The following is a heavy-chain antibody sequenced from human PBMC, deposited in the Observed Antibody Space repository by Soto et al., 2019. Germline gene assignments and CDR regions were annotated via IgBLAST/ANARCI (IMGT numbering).Heavy chain of an antibody. V-gene: IGHV5-51*01. Sequence: GDSLKISWHCSGYSFPSYCIGWVRQMPGKGLEGMGVIYPGDADTRRTPSLQGQVTISADKSTRTAYLKCSTMKAPDTGMYHCRRPEESRSAFADFAIWRQGKRATV. CDR1: GYSFPSYC. CDR3: RRPEESRSAFADFAI. CDR2: IYPGDADT. D-gene: IGHD3-16*01. J-gene: IGHJ3*02.